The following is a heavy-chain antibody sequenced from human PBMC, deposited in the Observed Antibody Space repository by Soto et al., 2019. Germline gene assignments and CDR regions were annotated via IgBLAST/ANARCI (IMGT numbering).Heavy chain of an antibody. Sequence: QVQPQQWGAGLLKPSETLSLTCAVYGGSFSGYYWSWIRQPPGKGLEWIGEINHSGSTNYNPSLKSRVTISVDTSKNQFSLKLSSVTAADTAVYYCASRAVIAAAGLDYWGQGTLVTVSS. V-gene: IGHV4-34*01. J-gene: IGHJ4*02. CDR2: INHSGST. D-gene: IGHD6-13*01. CDR3: ASRAVIAAAGLDY. CDR1: GGSFSGYY.